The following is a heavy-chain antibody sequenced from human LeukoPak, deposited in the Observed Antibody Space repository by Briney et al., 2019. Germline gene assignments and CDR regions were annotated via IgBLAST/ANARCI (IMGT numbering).Heavy chain of an antibody. D-gene: IGHD2-2*01. CDR3: ARGHCSSTSCYDDY. J-gene: IGHJ4*02. CDR2: IYHSGST. V-gene: IGHV4-4*02. CDR1: GGSITSANW. Sequence: PSETLSLTCAVSGGSITSANWWSWVRQPPGKGLEWIGEIYHSGSTNYNPSLKSRVTISVDTSKNQFSLKLSSVTAADTAVYYCARGHCSSTSCYDDYWGQGTLVTVSS.